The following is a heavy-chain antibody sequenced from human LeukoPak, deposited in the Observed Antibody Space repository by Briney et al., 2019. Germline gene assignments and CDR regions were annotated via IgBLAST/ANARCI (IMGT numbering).Heavy chain of an antibody. CDR2: IYTSGST. V-gene: IGHV4-4*07. J-gene: IGHJ4*02. D-gene: IGHD3-16*01. CDR3: ARGRSEYDYVWGSICFDY. CDR1: GGSISSYY. Sequence: PSETLSLTCTVSGGSISSYYWSWIRQPAGKGLEWIGRIYTSGSTNYNPSLKSRVTMSVDTSKNQFSLKLSSVTAADTAVYYCARGRSEYDYVWGSICFDYWGQGTLVTVSS.